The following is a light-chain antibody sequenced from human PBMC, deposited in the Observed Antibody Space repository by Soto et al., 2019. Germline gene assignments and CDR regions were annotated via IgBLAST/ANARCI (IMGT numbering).Light chain of an antibody. V-gene: IGKV3-20*01. CDR1: HSFSSSY. Sequence: EIELTQSPGTLSLSLGERATLSCRASHSFSSSYLAWYQQKPGQAPRLLIYGASSRATGIPDRFSGSGSGTDFTLTIRRLEPEDFAVYYCQQYGSSYPWTFGQGTKVDIK. CDR3: QQYGSSYPWT. CDR2: GAS. J-gene: IGKJ1*01.